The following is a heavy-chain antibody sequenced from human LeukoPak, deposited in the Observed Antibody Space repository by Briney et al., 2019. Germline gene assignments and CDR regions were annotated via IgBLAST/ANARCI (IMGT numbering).Heavy chain of an antibody. CDR3: AELGITMIGGV. V-gene: IGHV3-48*03. CDR1: GFTFSSYE. J-gene: IGHJ6*04. CDR2: ISRSGSTI. Sequence: GGSLRLSCAASGFTFSSYEMNWVRQAPGKGLEWVSYISRSGSTIDYADSVKGRFTISRDNAKNSLYLQMNSLRAEDTAGYYCAELGITMIGGVWGKGTTVTISS. D-gene: IGHD3-10*02.